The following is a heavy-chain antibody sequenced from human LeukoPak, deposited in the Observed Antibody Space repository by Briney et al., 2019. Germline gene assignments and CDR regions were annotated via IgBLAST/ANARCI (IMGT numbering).Heavy chain of an antibody. CDR1: GGTFSSYA. CDR3: ASGLGWSHTYYYYYMDV. Sequence: GASVKVSCKASGGTFSSYAISWVRQAPGQGLEWMGGIIPIFGTANYAQKFQGRVTITADESTSTAYMELSSLRSEDTAVYYCASGLGWSHTYYYYYMDVWGKGTTVTIS. CDR2: IIPIFGTA. D-gene: IGHD2-15*01. J-gene: IGHJ6*03. V-gene: IGHV1-69*13.